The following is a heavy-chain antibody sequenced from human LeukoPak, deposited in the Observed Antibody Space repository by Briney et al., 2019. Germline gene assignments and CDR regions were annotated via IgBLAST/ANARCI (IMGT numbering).Heavy chain of an antibody. CDR3: ASLGIAAARNLNWFDP. J-gene: IGHJ5*02. CDR2: IWYDGSNK. Sequence: GGSLRLSCAASGFTFSSYGMHWVRQAPGKGLEWVAVIWYDGSNKYYADSVKGRFTISRDNAKNSLYLQMNSLRAEDTAVYYCASLGIAAARNLNWFDPWGQGTLVTVSS. CDR1: GFTFSSYG. D-gene: IGHD6-13*01. V-gene: IGHV3-33*03.